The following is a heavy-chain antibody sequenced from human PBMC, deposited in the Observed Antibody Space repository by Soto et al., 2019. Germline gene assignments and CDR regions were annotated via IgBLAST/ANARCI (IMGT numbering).Heavy chain of an antibody. CDR2: ISWNSGSI. CDR1: GFTFDDYA. J-gene: IGHJ4*02. CDR3: EKGGLFTPQDYFDY. Sequence: DVQLVESGGGLVQPGRSLRLSCAASGFTFDDYAMHWVRQAPGKGLEWILGISWNSGSIGYADSVKGRFTISRDNAKNSLYLKMNGLRAEDTALYYCEKGGLFTPQDYFDYWGQATLVTVSS. V-gene: IGHV3-9*01.